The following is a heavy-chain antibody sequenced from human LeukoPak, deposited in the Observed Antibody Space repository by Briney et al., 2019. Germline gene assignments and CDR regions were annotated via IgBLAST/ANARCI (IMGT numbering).Heavy chain of an antibody. D-gene: IGHD2-21*02. CDR1: SDSIYSSNYY. J-gene: IGHJ4*02. V-gene: IGHV4-39*01. CDR3: ARAAYCGGDCYLFDY. CDR2: IYYSGST. Sequence: PSETLSLTCTVSSDSIYSSNYYWGCIRQPPGKGLEWSGSIYYSGSTYYNSSLKSRVTISVDTSKNQISLKLSSLTAADTAVYYCARAAYCGGDCYLFDYWGQGTLVTVFS.